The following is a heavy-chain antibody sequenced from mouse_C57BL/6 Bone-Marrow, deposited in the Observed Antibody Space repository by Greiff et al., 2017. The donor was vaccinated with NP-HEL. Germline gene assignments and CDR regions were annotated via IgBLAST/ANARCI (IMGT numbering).Heavy chain of an antibody. V-gene: IGHV5-17*01. D-gene: IGHD1-1*01. CDR1: GFTFSDYG. J-gene: IGHJ1*03. CDR2: ISSGSSTI. Sequence: EVMLVESGGGLVKPGGSLKLSCAAPGFTFSDYGMHWVRQAPEKGLEWVAYISSGSSTIYYADTVKGRFTISRDNAKNTLFLQMTSLRSEDTAMYYCAASTVVAVWYFDVWGTGTTVTVSS. CDR3: AASTVVAVWYFDV.